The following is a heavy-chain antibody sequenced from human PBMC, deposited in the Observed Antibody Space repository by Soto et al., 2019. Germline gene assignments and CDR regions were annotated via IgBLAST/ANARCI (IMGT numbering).Heavy chain of an antibody. CDR1: GGSISSGGYY. D-gene: IGHD3-10*01. V-gene: IGHV4-31*03. J-gene: IGHJ4*02. CDR3: ARGRGFGELLSDY. Sequence: QVQLQESGPGLVKPSQTLSLTCTVSGGSISSGGYYWSWIRQHPGKGLEWIGYIYYSGSTYYNPSLKSRVTISVDTSKNQFSLKLSSVIAADTAVYYCARGRGFGELLSDYWGQGTLVTVSS. CDR2: IYYSGST.